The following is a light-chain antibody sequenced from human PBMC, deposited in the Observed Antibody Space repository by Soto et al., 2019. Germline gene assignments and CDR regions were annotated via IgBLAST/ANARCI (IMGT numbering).Light chain of an antibody. CDR1: QSVSSN. J-gene: IGKJ2*01. CDR2: SAS. CDR3: QQYVKWPPTFT. Sequence: EIVMTQSPATLSVSPGERVTLSCRASQSVSSNLAWYQQKPGQAPRLRMYSASTRATGIPARFSGSGSGTEFTLAISSLQSEDFAVYFCQQYVKWPPTFTFGQGTKLEI. V-gene: IGKV3-15*01.